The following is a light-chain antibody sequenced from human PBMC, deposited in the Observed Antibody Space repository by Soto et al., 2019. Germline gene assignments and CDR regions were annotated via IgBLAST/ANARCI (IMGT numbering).Light chain of an antibody. J-gene: IGLJ1*01. CDR2: SNN. CDR3: AAWDDSLNGYA. CDR1: SSNIGSNT. Sequence: QSVLTQPPSASGTPGQRVIISCSGSSSNIGSNTVNWYQQLPGTAPKLLIYSNNQRPSGVPDRFSGSTSGTSASLAISGLQSEDEADYYCAAWDDSLNGYAFGPGTKVTVL. V-gene: IGLV1-44*01.